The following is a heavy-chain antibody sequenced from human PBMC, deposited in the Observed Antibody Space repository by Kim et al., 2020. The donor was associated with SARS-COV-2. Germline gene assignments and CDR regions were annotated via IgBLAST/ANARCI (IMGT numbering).Heavy chain of an antibody. V-gene: IGHV1-24*01. CDR3: APAVAGTHPY. Sequence: QAPGKGLEWMGGFDPEDGETIYAQKFQGRVTMTEDTSTDTAYMELSSLRSEDTAVYYCAPAVAGTHPYWGQGTLVTVSS. CDR2: FDPEDGET. D-gene: IGHD6-19*01. J-gene: IGHJ4*02.